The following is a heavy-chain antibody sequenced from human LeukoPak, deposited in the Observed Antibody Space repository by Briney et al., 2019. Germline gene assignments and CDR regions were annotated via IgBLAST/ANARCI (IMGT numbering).Heavy chain of an antibody. V-gene: IGHV4-39*01. J-gene: IGHJ4*02. CDR2: IYYTGST. Sequence: SSETLSLTCAVSGASISGSGYYLGWIRQPPVKGLEWIGNIYYTGSTYYNASLQSRVTISIDTSKNQFSLRLNSVTAADTAMYYCVKSGGYGLIDYWGQGTLVTVSS. CDR1: GASISGSGYY. CDR3: VKSGGYGLIDY. D-gene: IGHD1-26*01.